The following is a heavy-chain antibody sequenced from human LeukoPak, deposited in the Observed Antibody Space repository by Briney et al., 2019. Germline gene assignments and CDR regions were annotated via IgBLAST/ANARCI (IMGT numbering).Heavy chain of an antibody. CDR3: ARWVGYSTVTRNLPWAFAI. Sequence: SETLPPTCTVSSVSISSSYWCGRRQPPGKGLGGRGYINYSGNTNYNPSLKSRVTISIDTSKNPFSLKMSSVSAADTAVYYRARWVGYSTVTRNLPWAFAIWGQGTMATVSS. J-gene: IGHJ3*02. V-gene: IGHV4-59*13. D-gene: IGHD4-17*01. CDR1: SVSISSSY. CDR2: INYSGNT.